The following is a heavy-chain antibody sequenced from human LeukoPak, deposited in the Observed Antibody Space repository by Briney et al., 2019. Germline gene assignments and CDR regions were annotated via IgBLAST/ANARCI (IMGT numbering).Heavy chain of an antibody. CDR2: INHSGST. D-gene: IGHD1-26*01. V-gene: IGHV4-34*01. CDR1: GGSFSGYY. CDR3: ASTTLFRSYYATYLDY. J-gene: IGHJ4*02. Sequence: SETLSLTCAVYGGSFSGYYWSWIRQHPGKGLEWIEEINHSGSTNYNPSLKSRVTISVDTSKNQFSLKLSSVTAADTAVYYCASTTLFRSYYATYLDYWGQGTLVTVSS.